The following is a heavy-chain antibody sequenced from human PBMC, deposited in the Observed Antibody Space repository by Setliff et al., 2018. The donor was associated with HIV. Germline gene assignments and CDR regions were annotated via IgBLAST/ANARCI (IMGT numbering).Heavy chain of an antibody. D-gene: IGHD5-18*01. CDR2: IYYSGST. CDR1: GGSLSSGDYY. J-gene: IGHJ5*02. Sequence: SETLSLTCTVSGGSLSSGDYYWSWIRQPPGMGLEWIGYIYYSGSTYYNPSLKSRVTISVDTSKNQFSLKVTSVTAADTATYYCVGRGYNVNRPWGQGNLVTVSS. CDR3: VGRGYNVNRP. V-gene: IGHV4-30-4*08.